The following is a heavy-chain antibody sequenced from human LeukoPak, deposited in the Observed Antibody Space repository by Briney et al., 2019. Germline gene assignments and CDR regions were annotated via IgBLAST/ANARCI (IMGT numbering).Heavy chain of an antibody. Sequence: GGSLRLSCAASGFAFSSYEMNWVRQAPGKGLEWVSYISSSGSTIYYADSVKGRFTISRDNAKNSLYLQMNSLRAEDTAVYYCITTERDRDYWGQGTLVTVSS. CDR1: GFAFSSYE. J-gene: IGHJ4*02. CDR2: ISSSGSTI. V-gene: IGHV3-48*03. CDR3: ITTERDRDY. D-gene: IGHD4-11*01.